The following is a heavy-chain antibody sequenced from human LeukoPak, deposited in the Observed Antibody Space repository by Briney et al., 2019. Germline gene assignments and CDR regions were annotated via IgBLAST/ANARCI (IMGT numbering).Heavy chain of an antibody. V-gene: IGHV2-70*04. CDR1: GFSLSTSGMR. Sequence: ESGPALVKPTQTLALTCTFSGFSLSTSGMRVSWIRQPPGKALEWLARIDWDDDKFYSTSLKTRLTISKDTSKNQVILTMTNMDPVDTATYYCARIRSSGWYDYWGQGTLVTVSS. CDR2: IDWDDDK. J-gene: IGHJ4*02. CDR3: ARIRSSGWYDY. D-gene: IGHD6-19*01.